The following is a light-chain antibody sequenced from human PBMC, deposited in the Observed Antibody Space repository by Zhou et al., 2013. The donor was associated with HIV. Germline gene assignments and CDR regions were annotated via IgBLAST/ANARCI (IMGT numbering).Light chain of an antibody. CDR2: AAS. CDR3: QQYYSYPRT. Sequence: AIRITQSPSSLSASTGDRVTITCRASQGISSYLAWYQQKPGKAPKLLIYAASTLQGGVPSRFSGSGSGTDFTLTISCLQSGDFAAYYCQQYYSYPRTFGQGTKVEI. V-gene: IGKV1-8*01. J-gene: IGKJ1*01. CDR1: QGISSY.